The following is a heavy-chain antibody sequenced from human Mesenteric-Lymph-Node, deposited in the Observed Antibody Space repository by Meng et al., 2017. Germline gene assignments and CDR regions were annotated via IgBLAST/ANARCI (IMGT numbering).Heavy chain of an antibody. J-gene: IGHJ4*02. CDR2: IKQDGSER. D-gene: IGHD6-19*01. CDR1: GFTFSSYW. V-gene: IGHV3-7*01. Sequence: GESLKISCAASGFTFSSYWMTWVRQAPGKGLEWVANIKQDGSERYYVDSVKGRFTISRDNAKNSLYLQMNSLRAEDTAVYYCARGVPAGASGWDDDPYYFDYWGQGTLVTVSS. CDR3: ARGVPAGASGWDDDPYYFDY.